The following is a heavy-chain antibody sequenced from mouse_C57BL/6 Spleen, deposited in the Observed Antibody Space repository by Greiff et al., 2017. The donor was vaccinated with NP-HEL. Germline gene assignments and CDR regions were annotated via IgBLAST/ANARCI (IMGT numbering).Heavy chain of an antibody. CDR3: TITAVVATDWYFDV. D-gene: IGHD1-1*01. V-gene: IGHV1-15*01. CDR2: IDPETGGT. J-gene: IGHJ1*03. CDR1: GYTFTDYE. Sequence: QVQLQQSGAELVRPGASVTLSCKASGYTFTDYEMHWVKQTPVHGLEWIGAIDPETGGTAYNQTFKGKAILSADKSSSTAYMELRSLTSEDSAVYYCTITAVVATDWYFDVWGKGTTVTVSS.